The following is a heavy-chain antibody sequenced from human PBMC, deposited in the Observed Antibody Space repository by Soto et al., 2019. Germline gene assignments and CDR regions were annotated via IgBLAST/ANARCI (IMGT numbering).Heavy chain of an antibody. D-gene: IGHD1-26*01. Sequence: SETLSLTCTVSGGSISSYYWSWIRQPPGKGLEWIGYIYYTGSTSCNPSLKSRVTISVDTSKNQFSLKLSSVVAADTAVYYCVKGGSSKFDPWGQGTLVTVSS. CDR2: IYYTGST. V-gene: IGHV4-59*01. CDR3: VKGGSSKFDP. CDR1: GGSISSYY. J-gene: IGHJ5*02.